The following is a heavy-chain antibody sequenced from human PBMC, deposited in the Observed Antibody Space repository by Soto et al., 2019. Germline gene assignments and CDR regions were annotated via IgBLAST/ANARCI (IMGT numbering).Heavy chain of an antibody. CDR1: GFTFSNYG. J-gene: IGHJ6*02. V-gene: IGHV3-30*18. Sequence: PGGSLRLSCVASGFTFSNYGMHWVRQAPGKGLEWVALISDDGSNKYYADSMRGRFTMSRDNSKRTLYLQMSSLRVEDTAVYYCTKRRNVLRFLEWSSGMEVWGQGTTVTVSS. CDR3: TKRRNVLRFLEWSSGMEV. CDR2: ISDDGSNK. D-gene: IGHD3-3*01.